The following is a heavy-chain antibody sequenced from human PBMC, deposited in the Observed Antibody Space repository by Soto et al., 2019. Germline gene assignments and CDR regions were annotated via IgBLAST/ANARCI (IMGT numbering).Heavy chain of an antibody. Sequence: GGSLRLSCAASGFTVSSNYMSWVRQAPGKGLEWVSVIYSGGSTYYADSVKGRFTISRDNSKNTLYLQMNSLRAEDTAVYYCARGDDYYYYYYMDVWGKGTTVTV. D-gene: IGHD1-1*01. CDR2: IYSGGST. CDR1: GFTVSSNY. J-gene: IGHJ6*03. CDR3: ARGDDYYYYYYMDV. V-gene: IGHV3-66*01.